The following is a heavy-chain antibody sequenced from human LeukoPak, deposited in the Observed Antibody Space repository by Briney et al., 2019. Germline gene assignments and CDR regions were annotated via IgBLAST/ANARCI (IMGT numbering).Heavy chain of an antibody. Sequence: GASLRLSCAASGFTFSSYEMNWVRQAPGKGLEWVSGITGSGGSTYYAGSVKGRFTISRDNSKNTLYLQMNSLRAEDTAVYYCAKDHYGSGRQRGSTYYFDYWGQGTLVTVSS. D-gene: IGHD3-10*01. CDR3: AKDHYGSGRQRGSTYYFDY. J-gene: IGHJ4*02. CDR1: GFTFSSYE. V-gene: IGHV3-23*01. CDR2: ITGSGGST.